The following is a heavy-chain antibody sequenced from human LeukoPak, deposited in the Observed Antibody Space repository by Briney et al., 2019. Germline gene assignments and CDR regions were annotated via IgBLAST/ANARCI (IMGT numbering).Heavy chain of an antibody. D-gene: IGHD1-26*01. J-gene: IGHJ6*02. CDR2: ISAYSGNT. Sequence: ASVKVSCKASGYTFTSYGISWVRQAPGQGLEWMGWISAYSGNTNYAQKFQGRVTMTTDTSTSTAYMELRSLRSDDTAVYYCARVGATNYYYYYGMDVWGQGTTVTVSS. CDR3: ARVGATNYYYYYGMDV. V-gene: IGHV1-18*01. CDR1: GYTFTSYG.